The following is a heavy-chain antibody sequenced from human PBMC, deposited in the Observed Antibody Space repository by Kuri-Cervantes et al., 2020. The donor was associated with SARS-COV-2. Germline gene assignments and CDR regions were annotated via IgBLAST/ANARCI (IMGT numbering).Heavy chain of an antibody. D-gene: IGHD5-24*01. CDR3: AREWTDPIEMTTPTHFDY. CDR1: GGTFSNHA. V-gene: IGHV1-69*13. CDR2: ILRILDAA. J-gene: IGHJ4*02. Sequence: SVKVSCKSSGGTFSNHAISWVRQAPGQGLEWMGGILRILDAANYAQKFQGRVTITADESTSTAYMELSSLRSEDTAVYYCAREWTDPIEMTTPTHFDYWGQGTLVTVSS.